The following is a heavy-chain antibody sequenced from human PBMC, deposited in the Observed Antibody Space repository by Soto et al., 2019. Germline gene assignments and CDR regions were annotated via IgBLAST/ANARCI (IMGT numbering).Heavy chain of an antibody. D-gene: IGHD3-3*01. CDR3: VRHDFIRAFFGVVKPGIWFGP. CDR1: AGSTRTDP. V-gene: IGHV4-59*08. CDR2: IYYSGRT. J-gene: IGHJ5*02. Sequence: LENLSLTWTASAGSTRTDPWSWNRQPPGKGLEWIGYIYYSGRTKYNPSLKRPVTISVDTSKNQFSLKLSSVTAADTAVYYCVRHDFIRAFFGVVKPGIWFGPWGDGTLVTVSS.